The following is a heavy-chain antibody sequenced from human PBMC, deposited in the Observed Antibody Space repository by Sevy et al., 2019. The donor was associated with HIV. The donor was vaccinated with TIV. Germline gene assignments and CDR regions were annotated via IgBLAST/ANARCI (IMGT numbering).Heavy chain of an antibody. CDR2: IGTSGSTT. J-gene: IGHJ4*02. CDR1: AVPFSNYA. CDR3: AKEDTHRRRDF. Sequence: GGSLRLPCAASAVPFSNYAMSWVRQAPGKGLEWVSTIGTSGSTTNYAGPVRGRFTISRDNSRNTLYLQMNTLRVEDTAVYYCAKEDTHRRRDFWGQGTLVTVSS. V-gene: IGHV3-23*01.